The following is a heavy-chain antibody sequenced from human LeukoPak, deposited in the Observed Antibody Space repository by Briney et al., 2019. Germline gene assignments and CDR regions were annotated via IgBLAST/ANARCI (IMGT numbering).Heavy chain of an antibody. Sequence: ASVKVSCKTSGYTFTGYYMHWVRQAPGQGLEWMGWINPNSGGTNYAQKFQGWVTMTWDTSISTAYMELSRLRSDDTAVYYCARGPGWNDVWFDYWGQGTLVTVSS. V-gene: IGHV1-2*04. CDR1: GYTFTGYY. J-gene: IGHJ4*02. D-gene: IGHD1-1*01. CDR3: ARGPGWNDVWFDY. CDR2: INPNSGGT.